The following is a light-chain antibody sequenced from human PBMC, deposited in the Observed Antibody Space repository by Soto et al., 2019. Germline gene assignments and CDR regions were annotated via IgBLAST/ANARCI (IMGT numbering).Light chain of an antibody. V-gene: IGKV2-30*02. J-gene: IGKJ1*01. CDR3: MQGTHWPWT. Sequence: DVVMTQSPLSLPVTLGQPASISCRSSQSLIHSDGNTYLNWFQQRPGQSPRRLIYKVSDRDSGVPXXXXXXXXXXXXXXXIXXXXXEXVGVYYCMQGTHWPWTFGQGTEVEIK. CDR1: QSLIHSDGNTY. CDR2: KVS.